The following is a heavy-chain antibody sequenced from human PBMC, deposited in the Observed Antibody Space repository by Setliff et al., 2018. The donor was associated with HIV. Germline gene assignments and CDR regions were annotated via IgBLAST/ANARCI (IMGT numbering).Heavy chain of an antibody. J-gene: IGHJ6*03. CDR3: VRGAFWSTYFYYYLDV. CDR1: GFSFSDYW. Sequence: GGSLRLSCEGNGFSFSDYWMTWVRQAPGKGLQWVANIKQDGSETSYAESVQGRFTISRGTAPNSVYLQMNDLRVDDTAVYYCVRGAFWSTYFYYYLDVWGEGSTVTVSS. D-gene: IGHD3-3*02. CDR2: IKQDGSET. V-gene: IGHV3-7*03.